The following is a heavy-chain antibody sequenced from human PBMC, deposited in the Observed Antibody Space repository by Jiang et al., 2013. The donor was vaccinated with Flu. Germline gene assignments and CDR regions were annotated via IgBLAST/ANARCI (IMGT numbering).Heavy chain of an antibody. Sequence: SGAEVKKTGSSVKVSCKASGYTFTYRYLHWVRQAPGQALEWMGWITPFNGNTNYAQKFQDRVTITRDRSMSTAYMELSSLRSEDTAMYYCTRGYDRDSGFDYVGPGNPGHRL. D-gene: IGHD5-12*01. V-gene: IGHV1-45*02. CDR3: TRGYDRDSGFDY. CDR1: GYTFTYRY. J-gene: IGHJ4*02. CDR2: ITPFNGNT.